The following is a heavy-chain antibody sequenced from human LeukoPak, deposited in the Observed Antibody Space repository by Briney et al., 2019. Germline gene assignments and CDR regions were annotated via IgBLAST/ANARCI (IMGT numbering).Heavy chain of an antibody. Sequence: GGSLRLSCAASGFTFSSYAMSWVRQAPGKGLEWVSAISCSGGSTYYADSVKGRFTISRDNSKNTLYLQMNSLRAEDTAVYYCAKSWGTLLWFGELLPFDYWGQGTLVTVSS. D-gene: IGHD3-10*01. CDR1: GFTFSSYA. J-gene: IGHJ4*02. CDR2: ISCSGGST. CDR3: AKSWGTLLWFGELLPFDY. V-gene: IGHV3-23*01.